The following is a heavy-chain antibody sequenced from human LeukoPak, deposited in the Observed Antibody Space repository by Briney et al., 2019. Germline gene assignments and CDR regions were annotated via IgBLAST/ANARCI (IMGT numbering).Heavy chain of an antibody. CDR1: RFTFSNYA. CDR3: ATVRGVPF. J-gene: IGHJ4*02. V-gene: IGHV3-30*09. CDR2: ISYDGDK. Sequence: GGSLRLSCAASRFTFSNYAMHWVRQAPGKGLEWVAVISYDGDKYYADSVKGRFAIARDNSKNTLYLQMNSLRAEDTAVYYCATVRGVPFWGQGTLVTVSS. D-gene: IGHD3-10*01.